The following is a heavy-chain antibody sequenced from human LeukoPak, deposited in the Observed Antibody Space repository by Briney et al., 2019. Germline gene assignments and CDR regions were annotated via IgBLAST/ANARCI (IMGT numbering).Heavy chain of an antibody. CDR3: ARDLVGATTTTLRDY. J-gene: IGHJ4*02. V-gene: IGHV3-23*01. Sequence: GGSLRLSCAASGFTFSSYAMSWVRQAPGKGLEWVSAISGSGGSTYYADSVKGRFTISRDNSKNTLYLQMNSLRAEDTAVYYCARDLVGATTTTLRDYWGQGTLVTVS. D-gene: IGHD1-26*01. CDR2: ISGSGGST. CDR1: GFTFSSYA.